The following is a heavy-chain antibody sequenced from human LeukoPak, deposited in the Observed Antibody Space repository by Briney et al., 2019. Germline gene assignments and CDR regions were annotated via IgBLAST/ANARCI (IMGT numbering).Heavy chain of an antibody. CDR1: GYTFTSYG. Sequence: ASVKVSCKASGYTFTSYGISWVRQAPGQGLEWMGWISAYNGNTNNAQKLQGRVTMTTDTSTSTAYMELRSLRSDDTAVYYCARDGPRPSSGWFDPWGQGTLVTVSS. CDR2: ISAYNGNT. V-gene: IGHV1-18*01. CDR3: ARDGPRPSSGWFDP. J-gene: IGHJ5*02. D-gene: IGHD6-6*01.